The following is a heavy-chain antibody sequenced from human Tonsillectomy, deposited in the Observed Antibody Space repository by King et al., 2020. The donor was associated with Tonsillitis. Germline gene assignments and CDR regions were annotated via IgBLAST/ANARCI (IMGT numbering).Heavy chain of an antibody. J-gene: IGHJ4*02. CDR2: ISSSSSTI. CDR1: GFTFSNYH. Sequence: VQLVESGGGLVQPGGSLRLFCAASGFTFSNYHMNWVRQAPGKGLEWVSYISSSSSTIYYADSVKGRFTISRDNAKNSLFLQMNSLRVEDTAVYYCASARIRGQGTLVTVSS. CDR3: ASARI. V-gene: IGHV3-48*04.